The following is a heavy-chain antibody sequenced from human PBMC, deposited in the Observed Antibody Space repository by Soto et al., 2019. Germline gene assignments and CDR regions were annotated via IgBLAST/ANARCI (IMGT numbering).Heavy chain of an antibody. Sequence: QVQLVESGGGVVQPGRSLRLSCAASGFTFSSYAMYWVRQAPGKGLEWVAVISYDGNNKYYADSVKGRFTISRDNSKNTLYLQINSLRAEDTAVYYCARAGCDGGSCYTLVGLRYGMDVWGQGTTVTVSS. D-gene: IGHD2-15*01. V-gene: IGHV3-30-3*01. J-gene: IGHJ6*02. CDR3: ARAGCDGGSCYTLVGLRYGMDV. CDR2: ISYDGNNK. CDR1: GFTFSSYA.